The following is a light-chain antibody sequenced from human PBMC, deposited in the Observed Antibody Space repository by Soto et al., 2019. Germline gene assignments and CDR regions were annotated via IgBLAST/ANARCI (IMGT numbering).Light chain of an antibody. CDR1: QSISNY. CDR3: QQSYSTPRD. Sequence: IQMTHSPSSLSASVGDIVTITFRAIQSISNYLNWYQQKPGRAPKLLIYAASSLQSGVPSRFSGSGSGTDFILTISSLQPEDFATYYCQQSYSTPRDFGQGTRLEIK. V-gene: IGKV1-39*01. J-gene: IGKJ5*01. CDR2: AAS.